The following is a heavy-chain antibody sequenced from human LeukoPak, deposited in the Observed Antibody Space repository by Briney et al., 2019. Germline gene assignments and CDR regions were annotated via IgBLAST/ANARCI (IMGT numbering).Heavy chain of an antibody. D-gene: IGHD2-15*01. CDR2: IRHDGSNK. V-gene: IGHV3-30*02. J-gene: IGHJ4*02. Sequence: GGSLRLSCAASGFTFSSFGKHWVRQAPGKGLEWVAYIRHDGSNKCYADSVKGRFTISRDNSKNTLYLQMNSLRVEDTAVYYCAKDFRWSFDYWGQGTLITVSS. CDR3: AKDFRWSFDY. CDR1: GFTFSSFG.